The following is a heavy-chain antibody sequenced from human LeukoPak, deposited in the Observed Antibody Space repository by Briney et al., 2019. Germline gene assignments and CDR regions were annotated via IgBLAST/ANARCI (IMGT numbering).Heavy chain of an antibody. CDR1: GYSIRSGDY. D-gene: IGHD6-19*01. CDR2: IYHSGST. V-gene: IGHV4-38-2*01. CDR3: ARRVAVAGPLDY. Sequence: KPSETLSLTCAVSGYSIRSGDYWGWIRQSPGKGLEWIGSIYHSGSTHYNPSLKSRVTISVDTSKNQFSLKLSSVTAADTAAYYCARRVAVAGPLDYWGQGTLVPVSS. J-gene: IGHJ4*02.